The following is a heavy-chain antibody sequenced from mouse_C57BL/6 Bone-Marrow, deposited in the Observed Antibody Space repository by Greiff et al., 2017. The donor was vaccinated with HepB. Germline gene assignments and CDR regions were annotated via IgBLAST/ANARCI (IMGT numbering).Heavy chain of an antibody. Sequence: VQLQQSGAELVRPGASVKLSCTASGFNIKDDYMHWVKQRPEQGLEWIGWIDPENGDTEYASKFQGKATITADTSSNTAYLQLSSLTSEDTAVYYGTSYDYGYYFDYWGQGTTLTVSS. CDR2: IDPENGDT. CDR3: TSYDYGYYFDY. CDR1: GFNIKDDY. J-gene: IGHJ2*01. V-gene: IGHV14-4*01. D-gene: IGHD2-4*01.